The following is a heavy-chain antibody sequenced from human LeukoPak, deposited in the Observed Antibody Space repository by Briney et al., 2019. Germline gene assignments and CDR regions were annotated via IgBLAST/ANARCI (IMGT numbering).Heavy chain of an antibody. Sequence: GGSLRLSCAASGFTFDDYGMSWVRQAPGKGLEWVSGINWNGGSTGYADSVKGRFTISRDNAKDSLYLQMNSLRAEDTALYHCAKRDSSSGYDYWGQGTLVTVSS. CDR1: GFTFDDYG. CDR3: AKRDSSSGYDY. CDR2: INWNGGST. J-gene: IGHJ4*02. V-gene: IGHV3-20*01. D-gene: IGHD6-13*01.